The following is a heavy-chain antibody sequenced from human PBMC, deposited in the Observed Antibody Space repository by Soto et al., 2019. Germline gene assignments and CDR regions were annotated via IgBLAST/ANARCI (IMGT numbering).Heavy chain of an antibody. V-gene: IGHV4-59*01. J-gene: IGHJ6*03. CDR3: ARAVSAKYYYYYMDV. CDR1: GGAISSYY. CDR2: IYYSGST. D-gene: IGHD3-3*01. Sequence: ETLSLTCTVSGGAISSYYSSWIRQPPGKGLEWIGYIYYSGSTNYNPSLKSRVTISVDTSKNQFSLKLSSVTAADTAVYYCARAVSAKYYYYYMDVWGKGTTVTVSS.